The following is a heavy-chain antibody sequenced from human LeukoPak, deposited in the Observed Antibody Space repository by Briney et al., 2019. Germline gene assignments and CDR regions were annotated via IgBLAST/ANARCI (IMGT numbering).Heavy chain of an antibody. CDR2: MNPKSGNT. J-gene: IGHJ4*01. V-gene: IGHV1-8*01. Sequence: ASVKVSCKASGYNFISYDINWVRQAAGQGLEWMGWMNPKSGNTGYSQKFQGRVTMTRNTSISTAYMELSSLRSEDTAVYYSARGLGYYYDSGASVYWGHGTPVSVSS. CDR3: ARGLGYYYDSGASVY. CDR1: GYNFISYD. D-gene: IGHD3-22*01.